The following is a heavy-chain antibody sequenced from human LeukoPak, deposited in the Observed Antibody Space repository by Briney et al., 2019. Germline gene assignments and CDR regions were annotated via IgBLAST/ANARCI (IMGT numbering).Heavy chain of an antibody. V-gene: IGHV1-46*01. D-gene: IGHD1-26*01. J-gene: IGHJ3*02. CDR3: ARDLVGATTKPDAFDI. CDR2: INPSGGST. Sequence: GASVKVSCKASGYTFTSYYMHWVRQAPGQGLEWMGIINPSGGSTSYAQKFQGRVTMTRDMSTSTVYMELSSLRSEDTAVYYCARDLVGATTKPDAFDIWGQGTMVTVSS. CDR1: GYTFTSYY.